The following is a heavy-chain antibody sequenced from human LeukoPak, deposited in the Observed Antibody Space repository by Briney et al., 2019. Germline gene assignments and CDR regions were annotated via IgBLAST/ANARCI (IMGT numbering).Heavy chain of an antibody. Sequence: GGSLRLSCAASGFTFSDYYMSWIRQAPGEGLEWVSYISSSSSYTNYVDSVKVRFKISRDNAKTSLYLQMNSLRAEDTAVYYCARERLRGYCSGGSCYLDPWGQGTLVTVSS. CDR2: ISSSSSYT. V-gene: IGHV3-11*06. J-gene: IGHJ5*02. D-gene: IGHD2-15*01. CDR1: GFTFSDYY. CDR3: ARERLRGYCSGGSCYLDP.